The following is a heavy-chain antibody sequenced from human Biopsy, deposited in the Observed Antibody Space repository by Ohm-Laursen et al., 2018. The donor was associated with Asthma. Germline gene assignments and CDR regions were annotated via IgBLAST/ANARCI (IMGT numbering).Heavy chain of an antibody. D-gene: IGHD2-2*01. J-gene: IGHJ4*02. CDR3: ARKAGSCISRTCYSLDF. CDR2: INFVFGTT. Sequence: SSVKVSCKSLGGTFNTYVIGWVRQAPRQGLWCVGGINFVFGTTTYPQKFQDRVTITADDSTSTVYMELSSLRSEDTAVYYCARKAGSCISRTCYSLDFWGQGTLVTVSS. V-gene: IGHV1-69*01. CDR1: GGTFNTYV.